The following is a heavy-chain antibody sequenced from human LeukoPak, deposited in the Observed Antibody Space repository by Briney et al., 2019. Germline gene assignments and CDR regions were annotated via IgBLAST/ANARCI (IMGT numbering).Heavy chain of an antibody. CDR1: GFDFTSYG. CDR3: AREPKSLGDLFFIDY. J-gene: IGHJ4*02. Sequence: ASVKVSCKASGFDFTSYGISWVRRAPGQGLEWMGWISAYNGNTHYAQKLQGRVIMTTDTSASTAYMELRSLTSDDTAVYYCAREPKSLGDLFFIDYWGQGALVTVSS. V-gene: IGHV1-18*01. CDR2: ISAYNGNT. D-gene: IGHD3-16*01.